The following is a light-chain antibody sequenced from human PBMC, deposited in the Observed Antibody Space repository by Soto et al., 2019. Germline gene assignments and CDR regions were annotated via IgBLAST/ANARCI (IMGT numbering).Light chain of an antibody. CDR1: SSDVGGYNY. Sequence: QSALTQPPSASGSPGQSVTISCTGTSSDVGGYNYVSWYQQHPGKAPKLMIYEVSKRPSGVPDRFSGSKSGNTASLTVSGLQAEYEADYYCSSYAGSNIVFGTGTKVTVL. CDR3: SSYAGSNIV. V-gene: IGLV2-8*01. CDR2: EVS. J-gene: IGLJ1*01.